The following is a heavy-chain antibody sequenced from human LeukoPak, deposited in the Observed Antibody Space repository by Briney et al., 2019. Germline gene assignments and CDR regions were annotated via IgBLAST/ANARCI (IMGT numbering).Heavy chain of an antibody. CDR3: ARDRPSYYYDTTSPLGY. CDR1: GYTFTSYG. Sequence: GSVKVSCKASGYTFTSYGISWVRQAPGQGLEWMGWISGYNSNTNYAQKVQGRVTMTTDTSTSTAYMELRRLRSDDTAVYYCARDRPSYYYDTTSPLGYWGQGTLVTVSS. D-gene: IGHD3-22*01. J-gene: IGHJ4*02. V-gene: IGHV1-18*04. CDR2: ISGYNSNT.